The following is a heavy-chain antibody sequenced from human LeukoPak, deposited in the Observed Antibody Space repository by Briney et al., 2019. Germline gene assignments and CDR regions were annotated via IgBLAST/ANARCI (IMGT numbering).Heavy chain of an antibody. J-gene: IGHJ6*03. CDR1: GSTFSSYG. CDR3: ARDRGVGATGYYYMDV. D-gene: IGHD1-26*01. CDR2: ISSSSSYI. Sequence: GGSLRLSCAASGSTFSSYGMHWVREAPGKGLEWVSSISSSSSYIYYADSVKGRFTISRDNAKNSLYLQMNSLRAEDTAVYYCARDRGVGATGYYYMDVWGKGTTVTVSS. V-gene: IGHV3-21*01.